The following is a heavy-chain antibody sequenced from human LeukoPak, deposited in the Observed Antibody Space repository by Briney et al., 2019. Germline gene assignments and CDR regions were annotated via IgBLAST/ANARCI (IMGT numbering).Heavy chain of an antibody. V-gene: IGHV4-59*08. J-gene: IGHJ6*02. CDR2: IYYSGST. Sequence: SETLSLTCTVSGGSLSSYYWSWIRQPPGKGLEWIGYIYYSGSTNYNPSLKSRVTISVDTSKNQFSLKLSSVTAADTAVYYCARGGSSSWDYYYYGMDVWGQGTTVTVSS. CDR3: ARGGSSSWDYYYYGMDV. CDR1: GGSLSSYY. D-gene: IGHD6-13*01.